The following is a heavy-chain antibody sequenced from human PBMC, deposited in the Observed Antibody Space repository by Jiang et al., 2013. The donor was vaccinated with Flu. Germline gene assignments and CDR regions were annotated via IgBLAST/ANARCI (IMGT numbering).Heavy chain of an antibody. Sequence: QLVESGAEVKKPGESLRISCKGSGYSFTSYWISWVRQMPGKGLEWMGRIDPSDSYTNYSPSFQGHVTISADKSISTAYLQWSSLKASDTAMYYCARHPPRRPYGSGPKLDYWGQGTLVTVSS. J-gene: IGHJ4*02. D-gene: IGHD3-10*01. CDR2: IDPSDSYT. V-gene: IGHV5-10-1*03. CDR1: GYSFTSYW. CDR3: ARHPPRRPYGSGPKLDY.